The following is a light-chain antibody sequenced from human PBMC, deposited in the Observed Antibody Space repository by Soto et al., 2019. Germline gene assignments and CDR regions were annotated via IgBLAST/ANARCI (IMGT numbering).Light chain of an antibody. CDR1: SSDVGGYDY. V-gene: IGLV2-14*01. CDR2: DVS. CDR3: SSYTSSSTVV. Sequence: QSALTQPASVSGSPGQSITISCTGTSSDVGGYDYVSWYQQHPGKAPKLMIHDVSNRPSGVSYRFSGSKSGNTASLTISGLQAEDEADYYCSSYTSSSTVVFGGGTQLTVL. J-gene: IGLJ2*01.